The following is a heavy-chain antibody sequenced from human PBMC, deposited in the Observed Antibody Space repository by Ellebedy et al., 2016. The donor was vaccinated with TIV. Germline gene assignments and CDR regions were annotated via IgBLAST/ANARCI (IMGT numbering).Heavy chain of an antibody. Sequence: GESLKISCAASGFTFSSYWMPWVRQAPGKGLVWVSRMNSYVRITRVADSVRGRFPISRDNAKNMLYLQMSSLQAEDTAVYYCAREVDTSMADGLDVWGQGTTVTVSS. CDR1: GFTFSSYW. CDR2: MNSYVRIT. V-gene: IGHV3-74*01. CDR3: AREVDTSMADGLDV. J-gene: IGHJ6*02. D-gene: IGHD5-18*01.